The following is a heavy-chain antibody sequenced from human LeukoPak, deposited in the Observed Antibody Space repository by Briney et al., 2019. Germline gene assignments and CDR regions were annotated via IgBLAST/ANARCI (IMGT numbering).Heavy chain of an antibody. CDR1: GFTFSSYG. D-gene: IGHD2-21*02. J-gene: IGHJ6*04. Sequence: SGRSLRLSCAASGFTFSSYGMHWVRQAPGKGLEWVAVIWYDGSNKYYADSVKGRFTISRDNSKNTLYLQMNSLRAEDTAVYYCAREGEDVVVTAIPYYYCYYGMDVWGKGTTVTVSS. CDR3: AREGEDVVVTAIPYYYCYYGMDV. V-gene: IGHV3-33*01. CDR2: IWYDGSNK.